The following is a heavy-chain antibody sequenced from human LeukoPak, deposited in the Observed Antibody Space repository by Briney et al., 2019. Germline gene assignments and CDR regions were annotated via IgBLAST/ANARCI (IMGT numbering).Heavy chain of an antibody. CDR1: VGSITSGSYY. CDR3: ARDARVGATPTFDC. J-gene: IGHJ4*02. V-gene: IGHV4-61*02. CDR2: IYTSGST. Sequence: TLSLTPAVSVGSITSGSYYWSSIRQPAGEGLEWIGRIYTSGSTTYNPSLKSRVTISVDTSTNQFSLKLSSVTAADTAVYYCARDARVGATPTFDCWGQGTLVTVSS. D-gene: IGHD1-26*01.